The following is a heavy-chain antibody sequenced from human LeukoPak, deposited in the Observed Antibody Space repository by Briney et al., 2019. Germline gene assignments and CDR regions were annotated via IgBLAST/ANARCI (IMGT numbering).Heavy chain of an antibody. V-gene: IGHV1-2*02. CDR1: GYTFTGYY. CDR2: INPNSGGT. D-gene: IGHD5-24*01. Sequence: ASVKVSCKASGYTFTGYYMHWVRQAPGQGLEWMGWINPNSGGTNYAQKFQGRVTMTRDTSISTAYMELSRLRSDDTAVYYCARVEMASDDAFDIWGQGTMVTVSS. CDR3: ARVEMASDDAFDI. J-gene: IGHJ3*02.